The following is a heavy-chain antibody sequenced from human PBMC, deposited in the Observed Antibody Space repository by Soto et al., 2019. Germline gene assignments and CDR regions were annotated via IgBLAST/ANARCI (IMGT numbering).Heavy chain of an antibody. J-gene: IGHJ6*02. D-gene: IGHD6-13*01. Sequence: SDTLSLTCAVYGGSFSGYYWSWIRQPPGKGLEWIGEINHSGSTNYNPSLKSRVTISVDTSKNQFSLKLSSVTAADTAVYYCARGRYSSSWYRVNYYYYYGMDVWGQGTTVTVSS. V-gene: IGHV4-34*01. CDR2: INHSGST. CDR3: ARGRYSSSWYRVNYYYYYGMDV. CDR1: GGSFSGYY.